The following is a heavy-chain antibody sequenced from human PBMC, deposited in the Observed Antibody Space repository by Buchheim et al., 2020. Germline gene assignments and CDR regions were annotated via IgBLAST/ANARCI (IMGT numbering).Heavy chain of an antibody. CDR3: VGAAIRRGRLGKTYYFDY. V-gene: IGHV1-69*06. CDR2: IIPIFGTA. Sequence: QVQLVQSGAEVKKPGSSVKVSCKASGGTFSSYAISWVRQAPGQGLEWMGGIIPIFGTANYAQQVQGRVTITADKSTSTAYMELSSLRSEDTAVYYCVGAAIRRGRLGKTYYFDYWGQGTL. J-gene: IGHJ4*02. CDR1: GGTFSSYA. D-gene: IGHD6-25*01.